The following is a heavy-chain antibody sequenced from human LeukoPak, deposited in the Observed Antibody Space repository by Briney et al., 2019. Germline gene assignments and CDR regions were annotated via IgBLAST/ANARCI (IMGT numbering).Heavy chain of an antibody. D-gene: IGHD3-3*02. CDR3: ARAEGAIFGVVIDSHFDY. CDR1: GGPISSYY. Sequence: PSETLSLTCTVSGGPISSYYWNWIRRSPGKGLEWIGYFYHSASSNYNPSLTSRVTISADTSKNQFSLKLTSVTPADTAVYYCARAEGAIFGVVIDSHFDYWGQGILVSVSS. J-gene: IGHJ4*02. V-gene: IGHV4-59*01. CDR2: FYHSASS.